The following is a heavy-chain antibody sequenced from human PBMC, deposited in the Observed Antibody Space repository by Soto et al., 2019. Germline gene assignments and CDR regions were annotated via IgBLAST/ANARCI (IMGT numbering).Heavy chain of an antibody. D-gene: IGHD6-6*01. CDR1: GDSVSSNSAA. CDR2: TYYRSKWYN. J-gene: IGHJ6*02. CDR3: ARALWESIAARRENYYYYYGMDV. Sequence: QVQLQQSGPGLVKPSQTLSLTCAISGDSVSSNSAAWNWIRQSPSRGLEWLGRTYYRSKWYNDYAVSVKSRITINPDTSKNQFSLQLNSVTPEDTAVYYCARALWESIAARRENYYYYYGMDVWGQGTTVTVSS. V-gene: IGHV6-1*01.